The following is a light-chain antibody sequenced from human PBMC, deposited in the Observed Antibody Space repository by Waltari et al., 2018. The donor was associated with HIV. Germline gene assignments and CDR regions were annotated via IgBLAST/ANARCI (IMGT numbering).Light chain of an antibody. CDR3: LLYYSGARV. J-gene: IGLJ2*01. CDR2: DTR. V-gene: IGLV7-46*01. Sequence: QAVVTQEPSLTVSPGGTVTLTCGFSTGTVTSGHYPYWFQQKPGQAPRTLIYDTRHTHSWTPARFSASLLGGKAALTLSGAQPEDEADYYCLLYYSGARVFGGGTKLTVL. CDR1: TGTVTSGHY.